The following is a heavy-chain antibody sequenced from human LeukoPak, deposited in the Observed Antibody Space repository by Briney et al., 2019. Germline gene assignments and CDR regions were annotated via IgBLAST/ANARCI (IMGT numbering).Heavy chain of an antibody. D-gene: IGHD2-15*01. CDR2: IYHSGSA. CDR1: GGSISSSNW. Sequence: PSETLSLTCAVSGGSISSSNWWSWVRQPPGEGLEWIGEIYHSGSANYNPSLKRRVTISVDKSKNQFSLKLSSVTAADTAVYYWAGKGEYCSGGSCYWAFDYWGQGTLVTVSS. J-gene: IGHJ4*02. V-gene: IGHV4-4*02. CDR3: AGKGEYCSGGSCYWAFDY.